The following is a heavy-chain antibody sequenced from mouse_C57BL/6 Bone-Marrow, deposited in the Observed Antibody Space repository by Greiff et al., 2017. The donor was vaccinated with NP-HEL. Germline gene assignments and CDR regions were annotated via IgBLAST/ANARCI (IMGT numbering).Heavy chain of an antibody. CDR2: IYPGDGDT. CDR1: GYAFSSYW. D-gene: IGHD1-1*01. Sequence: QVTLKVSGAELVKPGASVKISCKASGYAFSSYWMNWVKQRPGKGLEWIGQIYPGDGDTNYNGKFKGKATLTADKSSSTAYMQLSSLTSEDSAVYFCARLGNYYGSSYTFDYWGQGTTLTVSS. V-gene: IGHV1-80*01. J-gene: IGHJ2*01. CDR3: ARLGNYYGSSYTFDY.